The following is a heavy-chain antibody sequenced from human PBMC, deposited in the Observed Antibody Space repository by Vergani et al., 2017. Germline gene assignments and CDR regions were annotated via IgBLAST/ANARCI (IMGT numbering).Heavy chain of an antibody. D-gene: IGHD6-19*01. V-gene: IGHV3-9*01. Sequence: EVQLVESGGGLVQPGRSLRLSCAASGFTFDDYAMHWVRQAPGKGLEWVSGISWNSGSIGYADSVKGRFTISRDNAKNSLYLQMNSLRAEDTAVYYCAREGAGIAVAGTCLKGTCKPDYWGQGTLVTVSS. CDR1: GFTFDDYA. J-gene: IGHJ4*02. CDR2: ISWNSGSI. CDR3: AREGAGIAVAGTCLKGTCKPDY.